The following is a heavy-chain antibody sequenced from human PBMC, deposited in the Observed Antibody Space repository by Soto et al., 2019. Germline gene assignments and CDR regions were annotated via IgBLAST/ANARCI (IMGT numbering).Heavy chain of an antibody. J-gene: IGHJ4*02. CDR2: VSPTGDTV. V-gene: IGHV3-9*01. Sequence: VQVVASGGGLVQPGRSLRLSCAVSGFRFEQYVMHWVRQAPGKGLECVSTVSPTGDTVAYADSVEGRFTVSRDKAKNSRYLQMNSHNCDDTAFYYCLKYDPNGSIDDWGQGTLVTVSS. D-gene: IGHD3-10*01. CDR1: GFRFEQYV. CDR3: LKYDPNGSIDD.